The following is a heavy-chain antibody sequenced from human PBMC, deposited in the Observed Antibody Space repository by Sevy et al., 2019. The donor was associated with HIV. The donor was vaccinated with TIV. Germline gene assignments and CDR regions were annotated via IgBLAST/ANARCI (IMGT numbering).Heavy chain of an antibody. Sequence: GGSLRLSCAASGFTFSNAWMSWVRQAPGKGLEWVGRIKSKTDGGTTDYAAPVKGRFAIPRNDSKNTLYLQMNSLKTEDYAVYYCTTWGYYYYYGMDVWGQGTTVTVSS. D-gene: IGHD7-27*01. J-gene: IGHJ6*02. V-gene: IGHV3-15*01. CDR2: IKSKTDGGTT. CDR3: TTWGYYYYYGMDV. CDR1: GFTFSNAW.